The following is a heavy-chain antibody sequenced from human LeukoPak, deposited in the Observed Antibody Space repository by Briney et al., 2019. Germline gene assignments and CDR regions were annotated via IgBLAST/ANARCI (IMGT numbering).Heavy chain of an antibody. Sequence: PETLSLTCTASGGSISSYYWSWIRQPAGKGLEWIGRIYTSGSTNYNPSLKSRVTMSVDTSKNQFSLKLSSVTAADTAVYYCARDGNSGWYFYYFDYWGQGTLVTVSS. CDR2: IYTSGST. CDR3: ARDGNSGWYFYYFDY. CDR1: GGSISSYY. D-gene: IGHD6-19*01. J-gene: IGHJ4*02. V-gene: IGHV4-4*07.